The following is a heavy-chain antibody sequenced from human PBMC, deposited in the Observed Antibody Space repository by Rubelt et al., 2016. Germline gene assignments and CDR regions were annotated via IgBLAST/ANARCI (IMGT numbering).Heavy chain of an antibody. CDR3: ARGSWFRGAFDI. Sequence: QVQLVQSGAEVKKPGASVKVSCKASGYTFTSYAMHWVRQAPGQRLEWMGWINAGNGNTKYSQKFQGRVTITRDTSASTAYMGLSSLRSEDTAVYYCARGSWFRGAFDIWGQGTMVTVSS. CDR1: GYTFTSYA. CDR2: INAGNGNT. J-gene: IGHJ3*02. V-gene: IGHV1-3*01. D-gene: IGHD6-13*01.